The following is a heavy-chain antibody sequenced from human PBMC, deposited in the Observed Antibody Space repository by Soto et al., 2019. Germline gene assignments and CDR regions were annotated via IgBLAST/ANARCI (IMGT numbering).Heavy chain of an antibody. Sequence: EVQLVESGGGLVQPGGSLRLSCAASGFTFSSYWMHWVRQAPGKGLVWVSRIENAGSSVRYADSVKGRFTISRDNAKNTLYLQMNSLRAEDTAVYYCTRVGGSVSGMDVWGQGTTVTVSS. J-gene: IGHJ6*02. D-gene: IGHD1-26*01. CDR1: GFTFSSYW. CDR3: TRVGGSVSGMDV. V-gene: IGHV3-74*01. CDR2: IENAGSSV.